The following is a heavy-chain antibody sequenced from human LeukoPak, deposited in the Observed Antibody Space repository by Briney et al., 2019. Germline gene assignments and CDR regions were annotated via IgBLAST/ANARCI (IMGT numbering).Heavy chain of an antibody. CDR2: INPNSGGT. V-gene: IGHV1-2*02. D-gene: IGHD1-26*01. CDR3: ARDHRGSYYGAGY. J-gene: IGHJ4*02. CDR1: GYTSTGYY. Sequence: GSAKVSCKPSGYTSTGYYMHSVRQAPGQGVGWMGWINPNSGGTNYAQNFQGSVTMTRDTSISTAYMELSRLRSGDTAVYYCARDHRGSYYGAGYWGQGTLVTVSS.